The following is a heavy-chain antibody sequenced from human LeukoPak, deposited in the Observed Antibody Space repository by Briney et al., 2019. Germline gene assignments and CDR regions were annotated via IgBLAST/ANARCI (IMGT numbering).Heavy chain of an antibody. V-gene: IGHV3-74*01. Sequence: GGSLRLSCAASGFTFSSYWMHWVRQTPGKGLVWVSRLNSDGSITNYADSVKGRFTISRDNAKNMVYLQMDSLRAEDTAVYYCVRLLDVDYWGQGTLVTVSS. J-gene: IGHJ4*02. CDR1: GFTFSSYW. D-gene: IGHD1-1*01. CDR2: LNSDGSIT. CDR3: VRLLDVDY.